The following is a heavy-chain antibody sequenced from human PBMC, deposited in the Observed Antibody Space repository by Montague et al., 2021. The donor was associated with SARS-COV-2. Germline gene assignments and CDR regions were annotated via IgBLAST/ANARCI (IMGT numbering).Heavy chain of an antibody. V-gene: IGHV3-30*01. CDR1: GFSFNNYA. D-gene: IGHD6-13*01. J-gene: IGHJ5*02. Sequence: SLRLSCAASGFSFNNYAMHWVRQAPGTGLEWVALISYDASNKYYEDSLQGRFTISRDNSKNTLYLQLNSLTSEDTAMYYCARDQPFMLSASSWSSAFDPWGQGTLVTVSS. CDR2: ISYDASNK. CDR3: ARDQPFMLSASSWSSAFDP.